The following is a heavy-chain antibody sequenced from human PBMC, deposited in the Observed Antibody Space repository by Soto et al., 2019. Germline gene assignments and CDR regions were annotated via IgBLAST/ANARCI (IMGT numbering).Heavy chain of an antibody. V-gene: IGHV3-30*18. D-gene: IGHD1-1*01. CDR3: AKDGNWNSPHYPDD. Sequence: VQLVESGGGVVQPGRSLRLSCAASGFTFSGYGMHWVRQAPGKGLEWVALISYDGSNKYYAGSVRGRFTISRDNSQNTLYLQMNSLRVEDTAVYYGAKDGNWNSPHYPDDWGQGTLVTVCS. J-gene: IGHJ4*02. CDR2: ISYDGSNK. CDR1: GFTFSGYG.